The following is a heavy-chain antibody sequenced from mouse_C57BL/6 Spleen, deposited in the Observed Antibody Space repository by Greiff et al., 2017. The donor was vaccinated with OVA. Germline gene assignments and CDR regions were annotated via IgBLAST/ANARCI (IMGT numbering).Heavy chain of an antibody. CDR1: GYSFTSGYY. V-gene: IGHV3-6*01. J-gene: IGHJ3*01. D-gene: IGHD2-4*01. CDR2: ISYDGSN. Sequence: EVQLVESGPGLVKPSPSLSLTCSVTGYSFTSGYYWYWIRQFPGNNLEWMGFISYDGSNNYNPSLKNRISITRDTSKNQFFLMLNSVTTEDTATYYCARGDDWTFAYWGQGTLVTVSA. CDR3: ARGDDWTFAY.